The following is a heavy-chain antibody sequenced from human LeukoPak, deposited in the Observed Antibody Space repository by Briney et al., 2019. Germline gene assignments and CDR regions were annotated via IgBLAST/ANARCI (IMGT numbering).Heavy chain of an antibody. J-gene: IGHJ4*02. V-gene: IGHV3-23*01. Sequence: SGGSLRLSCAVSGFTFSSYGMSWVRQAPGKGLEWVSAISGSGGNTYYADSVKGRFTISRGNSKNTLYLQMNSLRAGDTAVYFCAKDLSPGHYWGQGTLVTVSS. D-gene: IGHD2/OR15-2a*01. CDR3: AKDLSPGHY. CDR1: GFTFSSYG. CDR2: ISGSGGNT.